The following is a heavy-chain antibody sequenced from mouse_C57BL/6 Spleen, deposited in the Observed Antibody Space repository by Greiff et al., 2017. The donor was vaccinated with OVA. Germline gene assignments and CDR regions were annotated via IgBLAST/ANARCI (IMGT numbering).Heavy chain of an antibody. CDR2: INPSTGGT. V-gene: IGHV1-42*01. Sequence: VQLQQSGPELVKPGASVTISCKASGYSFTGYYMNWVKQSPEKSLEWIGEINPSTGGTTYNQKFKAKATLTVDKSSSTAYMQLKSLTSEDSAVYYCARGSGTRGFAYWGQGTLVTVSA. D-gene: IGHD4-1*01. CDR1: GYSFTGYY. CDR3: ARGSGTRGFAY. J-gene: IGHJ3*01.